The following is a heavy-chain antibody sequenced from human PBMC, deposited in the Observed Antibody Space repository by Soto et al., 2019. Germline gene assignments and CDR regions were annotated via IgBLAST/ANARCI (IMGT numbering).Heavy chain of an antibody. CDR1: GGSISSSSDY. Sequence: SETLSLTCTVSGGSISSSSDYWGWIRQPPGKGLEWIGYIYYSGSTNYNPSLKSRVTISVDTSKNQFSLKLSSVTAADTAVYYCARAERRAVAGTGPNYWGQGTLVTVSS. CDR3: ARAERRAVAGTGPNY. J-gene: IGHJ4*02. CDR2: IYYSGST. D-gene: IGHD6-19*01. V-gene: IGHV4-61*05.